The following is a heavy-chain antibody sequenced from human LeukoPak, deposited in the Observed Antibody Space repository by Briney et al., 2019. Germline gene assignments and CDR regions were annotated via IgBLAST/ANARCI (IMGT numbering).Heavy chain of an antibody. Sequence: SETLSLTCTVSGGSISSSSYYWCWIRQPPGKGLEWIGSIYYSGSTYYNPSLKSRVTISVDTSKNQFSLKLSSVTAADTAVYYCARHGVSTSLYYDFWSGYYPNWFDPWGQGTLVTVSS. CDR3: ARHGVSTSLYYDFWSGYYPNWFDP. D-gene: IGHD3-3*01. J-gene: IGHJ5*02. CDR1: GGSISSSSYY. V-gene: IGHV4-39*01. CDR2: IYYSGST.